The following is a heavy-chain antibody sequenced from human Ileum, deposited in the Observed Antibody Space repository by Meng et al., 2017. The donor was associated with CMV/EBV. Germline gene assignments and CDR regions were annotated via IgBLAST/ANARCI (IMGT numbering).Heavy chain of an antibody. CDR2: IYSNGAT. Sequence: QGHQQEWGPGLGKPSETLAPICTVSGDSMNDYVWTWIRQPAGKGLEWIGRIYSNGATNYNPSLQSRVTMSIDTSKNQFSLKVTSVTAADTAVYYCARWGSGMSPTADWFDPWGQGTLVTVSS. D-gene: IGHD2-15*01. V-gene: IGHV4-4*07. CDR1: GDSMNDYV. J-gene: IGHJ5*02. CDR3: ARWGSGMSPTADWFDP.